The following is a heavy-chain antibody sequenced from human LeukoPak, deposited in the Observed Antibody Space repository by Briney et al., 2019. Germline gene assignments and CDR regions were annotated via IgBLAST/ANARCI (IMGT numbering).Heavy chain of an antibody. CDR2: IYYSGTT. V-gene: IGHV4-39*01. CDR3: ARQASDYFYYYMDV. CDR1: GGSVSSSSYY. Sequence: SETLSLTCTVSGGSVSSSSYYWGWIRQPPGKGLEWIGGIYYSGTTYYNSSLESRVTISVDTSKNHFSLILTSVTAADTAVYYCARQASDYFYYYMDVWGKGTTVTVS. J-gene: IGHJ6*03.